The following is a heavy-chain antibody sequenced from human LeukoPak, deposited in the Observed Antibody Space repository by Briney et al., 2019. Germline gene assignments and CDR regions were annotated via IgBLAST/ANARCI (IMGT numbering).Heavy chain of an antibody. J-gene: IGHJ5*02. CDR1: GGTFSSYA. CDR3: ARAVTYYYDSSGYLNWFDP. V-gene: IGHV1-69*13. D-gene: IGHD3-22*01. CDR2: IIPIFGTA. Sequence: ASVKVSCKASGGTFSSYAISRVRQAPGQGLEWMGGIIPIFGTANYAQKFQGRVTITADESTSTAYMELSSLRSEDTAVYYCARAVTYYYDSSGYLNWFDPWGQGTLVTVSS.